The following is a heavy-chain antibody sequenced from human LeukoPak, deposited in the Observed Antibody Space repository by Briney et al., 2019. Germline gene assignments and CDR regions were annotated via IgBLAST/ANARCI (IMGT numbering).Heavy chain of an antibody. Sequence: GGSLRLSCAASGFTFSTYDMNWVRQAPGKGLEWVSAISGSGGSTYYADSVKGRFTISRDNSKSTLNLQMNSLRVEDTAVYYCAKDPRASSAYYYDRLGYWGQGTLVTVSS. CDR3: AKDPRASSAYYYDRLGY. D-gene: IGHD3-22*01. V-gene: IGHV3-23*01. J-gene: IGHJ4*02. CDR1: GFTFSTYD. CDR2: ISGSGGST.